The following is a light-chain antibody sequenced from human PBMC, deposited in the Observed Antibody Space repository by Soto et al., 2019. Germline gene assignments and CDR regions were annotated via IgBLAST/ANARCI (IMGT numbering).Light chain of an antibody. CDR3: QQSNNWPKT. J-gene: IGKJ1*01. V-gene: IGKV3-15*01. CDR1: QSVNSN. CDR2: DAS. Sequence: EIVMTHSPATLSVSPGETATLSCRASQSVNSNLAWYQQKPGQAPRLLISDASTRAAGLPARFSGSGSGTEFTLTISSLQSEDFAVYFCQQSNNWPKTFGQGTKVEIK.